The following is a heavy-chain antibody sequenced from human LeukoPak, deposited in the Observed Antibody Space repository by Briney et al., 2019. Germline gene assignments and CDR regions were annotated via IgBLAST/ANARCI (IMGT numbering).Heavy chain of an antibody. D-gene: IGHD2-15*01. CDR1: GYTFTSYY. CDR3: ARELVVAAPNGENAFDI. J-gene: IGHJ3*02. CDR2: INPSGGST. V-gene: IGHV1-46*01. Sequence: GASVKVSCKASGYTFTSYYMHWVRQAPGQGLEWMRIINPSGGSTSYAQKFQGRVTMTRDMSTSTVYMELSSLRSEDTAVYYCARELVVAAPNGENAFDIWGQGTMVTVSS.